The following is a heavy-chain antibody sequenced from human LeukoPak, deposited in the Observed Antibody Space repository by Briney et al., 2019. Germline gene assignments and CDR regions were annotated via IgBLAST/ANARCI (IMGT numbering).Heavy chain of an antibody. D-gene: IGHD6-13*01. V-gene: IGHV5-10-1*01. CDR2: IDPSDSYT. CDR3: ARHLPLAAAGRDH. CDR1: GYTFTSYW. J-gene: IGHJ4*02. Sequence: GESLGISCKGSGYTFTSYWISWVRQMPGKGLEWMGTIDPSDSYTNYSPSFQGHVTISADKSISTASLQWSSLKASDTAVYYCARHLPLAAAGRDHWGQGTLVTVSA.